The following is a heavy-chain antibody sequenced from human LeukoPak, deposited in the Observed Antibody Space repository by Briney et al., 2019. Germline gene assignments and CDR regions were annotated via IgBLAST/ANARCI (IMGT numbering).Heavy chain of an antibody. D-gene: IGHD6-13*01. J-gene: IGHJ4*02. CDR1: GYNFIGFY. CDR2: INPNSGET. V-gene: IGHV1-2*06. CDR3: ARGATRLATAGAEFDS. Sequence: ASVEVSCKASGYNFIGFYMHWVRQAPGQSLEWMGRINPNSGETSFALSFQGRVTMTRDTSINTAYMELGRLTSDDTAVYFCARGATRLATAGAEFDSWGQGTLVIVSS.